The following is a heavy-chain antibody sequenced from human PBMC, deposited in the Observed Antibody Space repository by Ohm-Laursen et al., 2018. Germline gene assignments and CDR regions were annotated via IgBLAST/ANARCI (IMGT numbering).Heavy chain of an antibody. CDR1: GLTFSDSA. J-gene: IGHJ4*02. Sequence: SLRLSCAASGLTFSDSAVHWVRQTPGKGLEWVAVISYDGSNKDYADSVQGRFTISRDNSKNTLYLQMNSLRAEDTAVFYCAKPPRAYSTGWFPDYWGQGTLVTVSS. CDR2: ISYDGSNK. CDR3: AKPPRAYSTGWFPDY. V-gene: IGHV3-30*18. D-gene: IGHD6-19*01.